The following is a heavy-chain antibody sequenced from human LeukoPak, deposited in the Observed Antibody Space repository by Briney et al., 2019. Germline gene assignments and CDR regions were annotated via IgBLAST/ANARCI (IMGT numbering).Heavy chain of an antibody. D-gene: IGHD3-3*01. CDR3: ARTLNDFWSGYYFDY. CDR1: GGTFSSYA. V-gene: IGHV1-69*05. Sequence: ASVKVSCKASGGTFSSYAISWVRQAPGQGLEWMGGIIPIFGTANYAQKFQGRVTITTDESTSTAYMELSSLRSEDTAVYYCARTLNDFWSGYYFDYWGQGTLVTVSS. CDR2: IIPIFGTA. J-gene: IGHJ4*02.